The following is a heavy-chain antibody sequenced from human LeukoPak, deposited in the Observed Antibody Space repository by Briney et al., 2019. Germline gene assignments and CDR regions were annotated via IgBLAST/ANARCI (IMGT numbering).Heavy chain of an antibody. CDR2: IKQDGSET. V-gene: IGHV3-7*01. J-gene: IGHJ4*02. CDR3: ARDLSRIHRWSNPYFDY. CDR1: GFTFSSYW. Sequence: GGSLRLSCAASGFTFSSYWMSWVRQAPGKGLEWVAAIKQDGSETYYVDSVKGRFTISRDNAKNSLYLQMNSLRAEDTAVYYCARDLSRIHRWSNPYFDYWGQGTLVTVSS. D-gene: IGHD5-18*01.